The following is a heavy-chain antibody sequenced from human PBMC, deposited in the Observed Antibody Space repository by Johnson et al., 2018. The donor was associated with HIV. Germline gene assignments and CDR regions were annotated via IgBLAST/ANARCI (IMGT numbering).Heavy chain of an antibody. CDR2: IYSGGGT. V-gene: IGHV3-66*02. J-gene: IGHJ3*02. CDR3: ARGSSSSRFSPLGAFDI. CDR1: GFTVSSNY. Sequence: VQVVESGGGLVQPGGSLRVSCAASGFTVSSNYMSWVRQAPGKGLEWVSAIYSGGGTSYADSVKGRFTISRDNSKNTLYLQMNSLRAEDTAVYYCARGSSSSRFSPLGAFDIWGQGTMVTVSS. D-gene: IGHD6-6*01.